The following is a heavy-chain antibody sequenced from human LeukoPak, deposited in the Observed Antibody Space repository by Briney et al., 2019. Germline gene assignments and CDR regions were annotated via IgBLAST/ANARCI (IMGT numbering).Heavy chain of an antibody. D-gene: IGHD4-17*01. V-gene: IGHV3-23*01. CDR2: ISGSGGST. CDR1: GFTFSSYA. Sequence: GGSLRLSCAASGFTFSSYAMSWFRQAPGKGLEWVSAISGSGGSTYYADSVKGRFTISRDNSKNTLYLQMNSLRAEDTAVYYCAKDHLIYGDYVRYFDYWGQGTLVTVSS. CDR3: AKDHLIYGDYVRYFDY. J-gene: IGHJ4*02.